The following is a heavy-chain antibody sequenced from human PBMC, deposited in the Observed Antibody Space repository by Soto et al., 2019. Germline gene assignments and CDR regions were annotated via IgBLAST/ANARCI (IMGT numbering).Heavy chain of an antibody. V-gene: IGHV1-2*02. D-gene: IGHD2-8*01. CDR2: INPNSGGT. CDR1: GYTFTGYY. J-gene: IGHJ6*02. CDR3: ARGDSTDWSNGVCSFFYNHDLDV. Sequence: ASVKVSCKASGYTFTGYYLHWVRQAPGQGLEWMGWINPNSGGTVYAQKFQGRVTMTRDTSISTAYMELSRLTSYDTAIYYCARGDSTDWSNGVCSFFYNHDLDVWGQGTTVTVAS.